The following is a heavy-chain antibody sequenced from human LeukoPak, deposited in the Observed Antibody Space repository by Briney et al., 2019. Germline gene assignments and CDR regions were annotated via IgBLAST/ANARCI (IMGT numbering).Heavy chain of an antibody. CDR3: ARDRPAEDCSSTSRYWD. D-gene: IGHD2-2*01. J-gene: IGHJ4*02. CDR2: IIPIFGTA. CDR1: GGTFSSYA. Sequence: ASVKVSCKASGGTFSSYAISWVRQAPGQGLEWMGGIIPIFGTANYAQKFQGRVTITADESTSTAYMELSSLRSEDTAVYYCARDRPAEDCSSTSRYWDWGQGTLVTVSS. V-gene: IGHV1-69*13.